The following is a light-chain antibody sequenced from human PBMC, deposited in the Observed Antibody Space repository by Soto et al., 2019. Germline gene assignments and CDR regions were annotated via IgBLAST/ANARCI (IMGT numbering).Light chain of an antibody. CDR2: LGS. V-gene: IGKV2-28*01. Sequence: ESVMTQSPVSLSVTPGEPASISCRSSQSLLHSNGYNYLDWYLQKPVQSPQLLIYLGSFRAAGVADRFSGSGSGTDFTLKISRVEAADVGVYYCMQALQTPSFGGGNKVEIK. J-gene: IGKJ4*01. CDR1: QSLLHSNGYNY. CDR3: MQALQTPS.